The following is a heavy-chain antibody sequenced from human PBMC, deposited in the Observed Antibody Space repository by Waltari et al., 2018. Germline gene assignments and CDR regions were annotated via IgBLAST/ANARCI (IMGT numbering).Heavy chain of an antibody. CDR1: GFTFSSYS. Sequence: EVQLVESGGGLVKPGGSLRLSCAASGFTFSSYSMNWVRQAPGKGLEWVSSIRSSSSDINYADSVKGRFTISRDNAKNSLYLQMNSLRAEDTAVYYCARERGSYIPQERRFDYWGQGTLVTVSS. J-gene: IGHJ4*02. V-gene: IGHV3-21*01. CDR3: ARERGSYIPQERRFDY. CDR2: IRSSSSDI. D-gene: IGHD3-10*01.